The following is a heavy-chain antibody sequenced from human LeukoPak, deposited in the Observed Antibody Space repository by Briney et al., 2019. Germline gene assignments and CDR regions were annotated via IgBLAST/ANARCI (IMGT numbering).Heavy chain of an antibody. J-gene: IGHJ6*02. CDR2: IRSKANSYAT. Sequence: GGSLRLSCAASGFTFSGSAIHWVRQASGKGLEWVGRIRSKANSYATSSAASVKGRFTISRDDSKNTAYLQMNSLRAEDTAVYYCAKDWEWELPGATYDGMDVWGQGTTVTVSS. V-gene: IGHV3-73*01. CDR3: AKDWEWELPGATYDGMDV. D-gene: IGHD1-26*01. CDR1: GFTFSGSA.